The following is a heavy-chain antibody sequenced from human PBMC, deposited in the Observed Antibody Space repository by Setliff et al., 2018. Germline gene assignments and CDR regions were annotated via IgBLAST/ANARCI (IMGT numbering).Heavy chain of an antibody. V-gene: IGHV1-8*02. J-gene: IGHJ6*02. CDR2: MNPNSGNT. D-gene: IGHD2-8*01. Sequence: ASVKVSCKASGYTFTSYDINWVRQATGQGLEWMGWMNPNSGNTGYAQKFQGRVTMTRNTSISTAYMELSSLRSEDTAVYYCARGLGYCTNGVCYTGRYYYYGMDVWGQGTTVTVSS. CDR3: ARGLGYCTNGVCYTGRYYYYGMDV. CDR1: GYTFTSYD.